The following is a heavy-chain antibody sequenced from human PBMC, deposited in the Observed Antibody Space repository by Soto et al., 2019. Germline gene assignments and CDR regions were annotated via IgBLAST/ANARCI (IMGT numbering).Heavy chain of an antibody. V-gene: IGHV3-53*05. CDR2: IYSGGTT. CDR1: GFTFSSYS. Sequence: GGSLRLSCAASGFTFSSYSMNWVRQAPGKGLEWVSVIYSGGTTYYADSVKGRFTISRDISKNTLYLQMNSLRDEDTAVYYCASGSGPTNYYDLLTGPQGVLDYWGQGTLVTVSS. D-gene: IGHD3-9*01. J-gene: IGHJ4*02. CDR3: ASGSGPTNYYDLLTGPQGVLDY.